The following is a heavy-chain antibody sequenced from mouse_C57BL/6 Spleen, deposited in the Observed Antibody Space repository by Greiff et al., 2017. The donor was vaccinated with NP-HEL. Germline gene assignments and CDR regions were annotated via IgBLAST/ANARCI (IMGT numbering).Heavy chain of an antibody. J-gene: IGHJ2*01. D-gene: IGHD3-1*01. CDR1: GYAFSSYW. Sequence: VQLQQSGAELVKPGASVKISCKASGYAFSSYWMNWVKQRPGQGLEWIGQIYPGDGDTNYNGKFKGKATLTADKSSSTAYMQLSSLTSEDSAVYFCARSGRGSYFDDWGQGTTLTVSS. CDR3: ARSGRGSYFDD. V-gene: IGHV1-80*01. CDR2: IYPGDGDT.